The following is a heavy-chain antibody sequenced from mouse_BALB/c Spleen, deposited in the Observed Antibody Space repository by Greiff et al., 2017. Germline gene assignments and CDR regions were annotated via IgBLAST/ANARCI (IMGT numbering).Heavy chain of an antibody. CDR3: ARDPYYGYYAMDY. V-gene: IGHV2-6-7*01. D-gene: IGHD2-10*01. Sequence: QVQLKESGPGLVAPSQSLSITCTVSGFSLTGYGVNWVRQPPGKGLEWLGMIWGDGSTDYNSALKSRLSISKDNSKSQVFLKMNSLQTDDTARYYCARDPYYGYYAMDYWGQGTSVTVSS. CDR1: GFSLTGYG. J-gene: IGHJ4*01. CDR2: IWGDGST.